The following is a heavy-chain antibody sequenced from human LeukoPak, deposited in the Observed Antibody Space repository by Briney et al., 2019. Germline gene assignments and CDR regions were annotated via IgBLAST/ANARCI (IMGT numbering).Heavy chain of an antibody. CDR2: ISAYNGNT. CDR1: GCTFTSYG. V-gene: IGHV1-18*01. Sequence: ASVKVSCKASGCTFTSYGISWVRQAPGQGLEWMGWISAYNGNTKYPQKVQGRVTLTTDTSTSTAYMELRSLRSDDTAVYYCVRDLDYFDYWGQGTLVTVSS. CDR3: VRDLDYFDY. J-gene: IGHJ4*02.